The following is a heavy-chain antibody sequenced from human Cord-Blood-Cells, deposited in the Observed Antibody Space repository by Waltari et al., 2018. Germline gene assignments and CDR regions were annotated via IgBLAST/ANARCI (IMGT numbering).Heavy chain of an antibody. CDR2: IYPGDSDT. CDR3: ARLSTVVTYYYYYYMDV. J-gene: IGHJ6*03. CDR1: GYSFTSYW. V-gene: IGHV5-51*01. Sequence: AEVKKPGESLKISCKGSGYSFTSYWIGWVRQMLGKGLEWMGIIYPGDSDTRYSPSFQGQVTISADKSISTAYLQWSSPKASDTAMYYCARLSTVVTYYYYYYMDVWGKGTTVTVSS. D-gene: IGHD4-17*01.